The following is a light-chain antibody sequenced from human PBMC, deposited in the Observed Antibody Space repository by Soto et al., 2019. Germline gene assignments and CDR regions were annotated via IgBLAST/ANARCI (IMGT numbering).Light chain of an antibody. Sequence: QAVVTQEPSFSVSPGGTVTLTCGLNSGSVSTDYYPSWYQQTPGQAPRTLIYSTNTRSAGVPDRFFGSILGNKAALTITGAQTEDESDYYCVLYMGSGNSVFGGGTALTVL. CDR1: SGSVSTDYY. CDR2: STN. CDR3: VLYMGSGNSV. V-gene: IGLV8-61*01. J-gene: IGLJ3*02.